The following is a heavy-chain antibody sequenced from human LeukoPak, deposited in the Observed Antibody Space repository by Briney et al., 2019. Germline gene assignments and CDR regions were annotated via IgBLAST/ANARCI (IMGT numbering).Heavy chain of an antibody. V-gene: IGHV1-2*02. D-gene: IGHD1-26*01. Sequence: ASVKVSCKASGYTFTGSYMHCVRQAPRDGLEWVGRINPNSGDTNYRHKFQGRVNMNSDTPLSTAYMEVSSLRPDDTAVYYCARVSSSWDPHFDIWGQGTMVTVSS. CDR2: INPNSGDT. J-gene: IGHJ3*02. CDR3: ARVSSSWDPHFDI. CDR1: GYTFTGSY.